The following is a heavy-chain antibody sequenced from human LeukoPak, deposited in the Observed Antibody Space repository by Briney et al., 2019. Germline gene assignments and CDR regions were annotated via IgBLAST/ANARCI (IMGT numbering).Heavy chain of an antibody. CDR2: IRSKANSHAT. V-gene: IGHV3-73*01. J-gene: IGHJ4*02. Sequence: AGGSLRLSCAASGFTFSGSAMHWVRQASGKGLEWVGRIRSKANSHATAYAASVKGRFTISRDDSKNTAFLQMKSLRTEDTAVYYCAKASPGYYWGQGTLVTVSS. CDR1: GFTFSGSA. CDR3: AKASPGYY. D-gene: IGHD6-13*01.